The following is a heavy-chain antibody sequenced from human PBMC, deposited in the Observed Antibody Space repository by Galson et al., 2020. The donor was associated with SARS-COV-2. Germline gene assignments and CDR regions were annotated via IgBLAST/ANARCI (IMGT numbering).Heavy chain of an antibody. CDR2: IDWDDDK. Sequence: SGPTLVKPTQTLTLTCTFSGFSLSTSGMCVSWIRQPPGKALEWLARIDWDDDKYYSTSLKTRLTISKDTSKNQVVLTMTNMDPVDTATYYCARGQVGGDYYYYGLDVWGQGTTVTVSS. D-gene: IGHD3-16*01. CDR1: GFSLSTSGMC. CDR3: ARGQVGGDYYYYGLDV. V-gene: IGHV2-70*11. J-gene: IGHJ6*02.